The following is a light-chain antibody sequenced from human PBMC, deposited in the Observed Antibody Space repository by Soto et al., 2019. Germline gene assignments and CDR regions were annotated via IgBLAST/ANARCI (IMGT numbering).Light chain of an antibody. CDR2: DVS. J-gene: IGKJ5*01. CDR3: QQRHNWPIT. V-gene: IGKV3-11*01. Sequence: EIVLTQFPVTLSLSPGERATLSCRASQSVSNYLAWYQQKPGQAPRLLIYDVSTRATGVPARFSGSGSGTDFTLTISGLEPADLGVYYCQQRHNWPITFGQGTRLEIK. CDR1: QSVSNY.